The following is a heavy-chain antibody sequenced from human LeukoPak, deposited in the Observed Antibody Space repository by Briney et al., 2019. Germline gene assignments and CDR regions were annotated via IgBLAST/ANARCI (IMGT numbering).Heavy chain of an antibody. CDR2: IWYDGSNK. CDR1: GFTFSSYG. CDR3: ARDGRQGQWLVLYYYYNYGMDV. Sequence: GGSLRLSCAASGFTFSSYGMHWVRQAPGKGLEWVAVIWYDGSNKYYADSVKGRFTISRDNSKNTLYLQMNSLRAEDTAVYYCARDGRQGQWLVLYYYYNYGMDVWGQGTTVTVSS. V-gene: IGHV3-33*01. J-gene: IGHJ6*02. D-gene: IGHD6-19*01.